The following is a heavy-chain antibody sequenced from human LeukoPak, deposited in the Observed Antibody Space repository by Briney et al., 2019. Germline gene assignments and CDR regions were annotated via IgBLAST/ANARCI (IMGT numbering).Heavy chain of an antibody. D-gene: IGHD2-21*02. CDR2: ISSNSANT. CDR3: AKDGTGCGGDCYSDY. Sequence: GGSLRLSCAASGFTFDTYGMSWVRQAPGKGLEWVSSISSNSANTYYADSVKGRFTISRDNSKNTLYLQMNSLRAEDTAVYYCAKDGTGCGGDCYSDYWGQETLVTVSS. V-gene: IGHV3-23*01. CDR1: GFTFDTYG. J-gene: IGHJ4*02.